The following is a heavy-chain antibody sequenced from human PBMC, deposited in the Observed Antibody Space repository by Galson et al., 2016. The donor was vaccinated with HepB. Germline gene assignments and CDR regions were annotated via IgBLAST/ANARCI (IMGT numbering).Heavy chain of an antibody. Sequence: GSALYNPSLKSRLTLSVDTSKNQLSLRLNSVTAADTAVYYCARGAGRGYHSGSRNFNYWGQGTLVTVSS. CDR2: GSA. V-gene: IGHV4-30-2*05. J-gene: IGHJ4*02. CDR3: ARGAGRGYHSGSRNFNY. D-gene: IGHD3-10*01.